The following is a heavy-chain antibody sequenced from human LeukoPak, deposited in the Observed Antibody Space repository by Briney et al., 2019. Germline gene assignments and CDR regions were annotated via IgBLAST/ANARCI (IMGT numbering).Heavy chain of an antibody. CDR2: ISSSGSTI. V-gene: IGHV3-48*03. J-gene: IGHJ4*02. CDR3: ASSQLNGYYFDY. CDR1: GFTFSGYE. Sequence: GGSLRLSCAASGFTFSGYEMNWVRQAPGKGLEWVSYISSSGSTIYYADSVKGRFTISRDNAKNSLYLQMNSLRAEDTAVYYCASSQLNGYYFDYWGQGTLVTVSS. D-gene: IGHD1-1*01.